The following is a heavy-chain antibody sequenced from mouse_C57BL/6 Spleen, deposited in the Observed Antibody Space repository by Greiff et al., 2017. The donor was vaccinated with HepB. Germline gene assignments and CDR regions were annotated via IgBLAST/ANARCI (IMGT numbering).Heavy chain of an antibody. V-gene: IGHV3-6*01. CDR2: ISYDGSN. CDR1: GYSITSGYY. Sequence: EVKLMESGPGLVKPSQSLSLTCSVTGYSITSGYYWNWIRQFPGNKLEWMGYISYDGSNNYNPSLKNRISITRDTSKNQFFLKLNSVTTEDTATYYCARDDYDRRGYAMDYWGQGTSVTVSS. D-gene: IGHD2-4*01. CDR3: ARDDYDRRGYAMDY. J-gene: IGHJ4*01.